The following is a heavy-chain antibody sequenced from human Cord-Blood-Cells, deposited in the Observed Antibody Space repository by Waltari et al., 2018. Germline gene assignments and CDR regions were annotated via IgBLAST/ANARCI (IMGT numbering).Heavy chain of an antibody. CDR2: IIPIFGTA. D-gene: IGHD6-6*01. J-gene: IGHJ5*02. V-gene: IGHV1-69*12. CDR1: GGTFRSHP. Sequence: QVQLVQPGAEVKKPGSSVKVSCKASGGTFRSHPTSWVRQAPGQGLEWLGGIIPIFGTANYAQKFQGRVTITADESTSTAYMELSSLRSEDTAVYYCARVPSSIAARFDPWGQGTLVTVSS. CDR3: ARVPSSIAARFDP.